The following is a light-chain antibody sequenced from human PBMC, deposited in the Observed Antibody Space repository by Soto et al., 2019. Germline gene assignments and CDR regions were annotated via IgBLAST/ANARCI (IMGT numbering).Light chain of an antibody. CDR1: RNVGSK. CDR2: GAS. CDR3: QQYGSSPRT. J-gene: IGKJ1*01. Sequence: EIVMTQSPATLSVSPGERATLSCRASRNVGSKLAWYMQKPGQAPRLLIYGASTRATGIPARFSGSGSGTDFTLTISRLEPEDFAVYYCQQYGSSPRTFGQGTKVDI. V-gene: IGKV3D-15*01.